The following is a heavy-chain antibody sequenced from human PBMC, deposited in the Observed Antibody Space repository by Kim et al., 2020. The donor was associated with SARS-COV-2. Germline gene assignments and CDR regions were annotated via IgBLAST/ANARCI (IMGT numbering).Heavy chain of an antibody. CDR3: ANPRQPDY. D-gene: IGHD6-13*01. CDR2: SGATT. Sequence: SGATTSCADSVKGRLTMSRDNSKNALYLQMSSLRAEDTAIYYCANPRQPDYWGQGTLVTVSS. V-gene: IGHV3-23*01. J-gene: IGHJ4*02.